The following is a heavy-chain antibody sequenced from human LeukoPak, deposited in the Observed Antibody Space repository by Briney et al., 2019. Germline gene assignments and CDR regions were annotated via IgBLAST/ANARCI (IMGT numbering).Heavy chain of an antibody. Sequence: PGGSLRLSCAASGFTVSSNYMSWVRQAPGKGLEWVAVISYDGSNKYYADSVKGRFTISRDNSKNTLYLQMNSLRAEDTAVYYCAKGSVRGVIPDAFDIWGQGTMVTVSS. J-gene: IGHJ3*02. D-gene: IGHD3-10*01. CDR3: AKGSVRGVIPDAFDI. CDR1: GFTVSSNY. CDR2: ISYDGSNK. V-gene: IGHV3-30*18.